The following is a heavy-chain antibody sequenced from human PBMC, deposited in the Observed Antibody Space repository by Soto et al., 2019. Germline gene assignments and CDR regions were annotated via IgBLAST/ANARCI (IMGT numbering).Heavy chain of an antibody. V-gene: IGHV4-39*01. J-gene: IGHJ6*02. CDR3: ARLVGVLTGSVYHYYSGLDV. CDR1: GGSISSRSFY. CDR2: IYYSGTT. D-gene: IGHD3-10*01. Sequence: QLQLQESGPGLVRPSETLSLTCTVSGGSISSRSFYWVWIRQPPGKGLEWIGSIYYSGTTYYNPSLGSRVTVSEDTSKNQFSLRLTSVTAEDTAVYYCARLVGVLTGSVYHYYSGLDVWGQGTTVTVSS.